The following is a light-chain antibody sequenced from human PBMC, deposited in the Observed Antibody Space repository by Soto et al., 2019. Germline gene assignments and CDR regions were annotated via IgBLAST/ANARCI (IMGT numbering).Light chain of an antibody. CDR3: QKYNSAPPT. Sequence: DIQMTQSPSSLSASIGDRVTITCRATQGISNFLAWYQQKPGKIPELLIYAASTLQSGVPSRFSGSGSGADFTLTISSLQPEDVATYHCQKYNSAPPTIGQGTKLDIK. CDR1: QGISNF. CDR2: AAS. V-gene: IGKV1-27*01. J-gene: IGKJ1*01.